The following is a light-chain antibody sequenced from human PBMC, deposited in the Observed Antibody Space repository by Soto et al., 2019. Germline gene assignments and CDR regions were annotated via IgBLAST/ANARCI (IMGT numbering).Light chain of an antibody. V-gene: IGKV3-20*01. CDR3: HYGSSPPWT. Sequence: EIVLTQSPGTLSLSPGERATLSCRASQSVSSSYLAWYQQKPGQAPRLLIYGASSRATGIPDRFSGSGSGTDFTLTISRLEPEDFAVYYCHYGSSPPWTFGQGTKVDIK. CDR1: QSVSSSY. CDR2: GAS. J-gene: IGKJ1*01.